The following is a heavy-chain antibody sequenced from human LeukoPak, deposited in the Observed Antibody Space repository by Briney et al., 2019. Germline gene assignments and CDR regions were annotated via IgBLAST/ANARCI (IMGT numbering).Heavy chain of an antibody. CDR2: ISGSGGST. D-gene: IGHD6-19*01. Sequence: PGGSLRLSCAASGFTFSSYGMSWVRQAPGKGLEWVSAISGSGGSTYYADSVKGRFTISRDNSKNTLYLQMNSLRAEDTAVYYCAKAMRSSGWYWSVDYWGQGTLVTVSS. CDR1: GFTFSSYG. CDR3: AKAMRSSGWYWSVDY. V-gene: IGHV3-23*01. J-gene: IGHJ4*02.